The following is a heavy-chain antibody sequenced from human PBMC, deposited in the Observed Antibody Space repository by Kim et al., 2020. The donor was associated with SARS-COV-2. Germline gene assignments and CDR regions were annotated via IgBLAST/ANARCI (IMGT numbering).Heavy chain of an antibody. J-gene: IGHJ6*03. CDR1: GESLIGYY. D-gene: IGHD3-16*01. CDR3: ARIGAPAADSYYYYMDV. CDR2: IDHSGTT. Sequence: SETLSLTCGVYGESLIGYYWTWIRQPPGKGLEWIGEIDHSGTTSYNPSLKSRATISLATSEKQLSLWLNSVTEADTAVYYCARIGAPAADSYYYYMDVWCQGTTVTVSS. V-gene: IGHV4-34*01.